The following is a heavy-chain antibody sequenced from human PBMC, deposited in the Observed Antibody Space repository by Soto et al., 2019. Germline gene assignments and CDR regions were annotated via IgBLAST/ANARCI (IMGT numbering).Heavy chain of an antibody. Sequence: GGSLRLSCAASGFTFSIYTMSWVRRAPGKGLEWVSAITSSGDYTTHADSVKGRFTISRDNSKSTLYMQMNSLRAEDTAVYYCARAVPIPPSRCRPSCGMDVRGQGTTVTVSS. V-gene: IGHV3-23*01. D-gene: IGHD6-13*01. J-gene: IGHJ6*02. CDR1: GFTFSIYT. CDR3: ARAVPIPPSRCRPSCGMDV. CDR2: ITSSGDYT.